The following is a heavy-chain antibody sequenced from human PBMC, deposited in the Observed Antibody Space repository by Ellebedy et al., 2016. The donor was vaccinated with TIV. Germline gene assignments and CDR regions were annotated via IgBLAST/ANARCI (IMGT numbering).Heavy chain of an antibody. V-gene: IGHV3-74*01. D-gene: IGHD4-11*01. CDR2: INGDGSTT. CDR3: ASYSNYNWFDP. Sequence: GESLKISCSTSGFNFSGCTMNWVRQAPGKGLVWVSRINGDGSTTSYAASVKGRFTISRDKAKNKLYLQMNSLRAEDTSGYYCASYSNYNWFDPWGQGTLVTVSS. CDR1: GFNFSGCT. J-gene: IGHJ5*02.